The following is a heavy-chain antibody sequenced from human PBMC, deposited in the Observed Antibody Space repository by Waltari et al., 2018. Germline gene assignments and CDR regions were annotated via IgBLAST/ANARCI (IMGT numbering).Heavy chain of an antibody. CDR3: ARAISGYCDY. CDR1: DGSIRSGGYS. J-gene: IGHJ4*02. Sequence: QVQLQESGPGLVKPSQTLSLTCTVSDGSIRSGGYSWSWIRQHPGKGLEWIGYIYYSGSTYYNPSLKSRVTISVDTSKNQFSLKLSSVTAADTAVYYCARAISGYCDYWGQGTLVTVSS. CDR2: IYYSGST. V-gene: IGHV4-31*03. D-gene: IGHD3-22*01.